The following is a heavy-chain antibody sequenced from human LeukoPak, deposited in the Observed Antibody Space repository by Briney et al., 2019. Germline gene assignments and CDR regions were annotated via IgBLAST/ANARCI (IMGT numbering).Heavy chain of an antibody. V-gene: IGHV1-69*04. CDR2: IIPILGIA. J-gene: IGHJ5*02. CDR3: ARDLLGRRYNWFDP. CDR1: GGTFSSYA. Sequence: ASVKVSCKASGGTFSSYAISWVRQAPGQGLEWMGRIIPILGIANYAQKLQGRVTMTTDTSTSTAYMELRSLRSDDTAVYYCARDLLGRRYNWFDPWGQGTLVTVSS.